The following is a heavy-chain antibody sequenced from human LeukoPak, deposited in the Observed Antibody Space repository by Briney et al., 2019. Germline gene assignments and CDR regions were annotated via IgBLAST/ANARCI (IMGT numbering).Heavy chain of an antibody. CDR1: GFTFSSYE. CDR2: ISSSGSTI. V-gene: IGHV3-48*03. D-gene: IGHD2-2*02. CDR3: ARGLRLGYCSSTSCHTYNWFDP. Sequence: GGSLRLSCAASGFTFSSYEMNWVRQAPGKGLEWVSYISSSGSTIYYADSVKGRFTISRDNAKNSLYLQMNSLRAEDTAVYYCARGLRLGYCSSTSCHTYNWFDPWGQGTLVTVSS. J-gene: IGHJ5*02.